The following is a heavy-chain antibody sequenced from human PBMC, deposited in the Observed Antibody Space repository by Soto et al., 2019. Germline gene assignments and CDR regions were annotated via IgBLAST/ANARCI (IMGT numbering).Heavy chain of an antibody. Sequence: EVQLVESGGVVVQPGGSLRLSCAASGFTFDDYTMHWVRQAPGKGLEWVSLISWDGGSTYYADSVKGRFTISRDNSKNSLYLQMNSLRTEDTALYYCAKGSIAVAGTVFWYFDLWGRGTLVTVSS. D-gene: IGHD6-19*01. CDR1: GFTFDDYT. J-gene: IGHJ2*01. CDR3: AKGSIAVAGTVFWYFDL. V-gene: IGHV3-43*01. CDR2: ISWDGGST.